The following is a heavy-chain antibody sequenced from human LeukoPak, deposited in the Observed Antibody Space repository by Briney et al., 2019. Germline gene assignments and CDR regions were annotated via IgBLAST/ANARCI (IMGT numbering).Heavy chain of an antibody. D-gene: IGHD6-25*01. CDR1: GGSFSVYF. J-gene: IGHJ5*02. Sequence: SETLSLTCTVSGGSFSVYFWTRIRQPPGKGLEWIGTINQSGSTNYNPALMSRVTISAGTSKKFFSLNLSSVTAADTAVYYCASGTLAAEVFDDWGQGTLVTVSS. CDR2: INQSGST. V-gene: IGHV4-34*01. CDR3: ASGTLAAEVFDD.